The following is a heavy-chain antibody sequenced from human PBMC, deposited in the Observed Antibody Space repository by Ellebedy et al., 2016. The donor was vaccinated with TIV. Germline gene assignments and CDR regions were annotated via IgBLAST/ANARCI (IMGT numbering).Heavy chain of an antibody. D-gene: IGHD1-26*01. Sequence: AASVKVSCKASGYTFIGYYIHWVRQAPEQGLEWMGWINHNSGGTNYAQNFQGRVTMTRDTSISTAYMELTRLRSDDTAVYYCAGTIGAAGAYYFDYWGQGTLVTVSS. CDR3: AGTIGAAGAYYFDY. V-gene: IGHV1-2*02. CDR2: INHNSGGT. CDR1: GYTFIGYY. J-gene: IGHJ4*02.